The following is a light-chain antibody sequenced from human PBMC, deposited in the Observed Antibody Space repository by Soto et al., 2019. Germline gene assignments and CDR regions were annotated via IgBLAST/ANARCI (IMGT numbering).Light chain of an antibody. CDR2: SNN. V-gene: IGLV1-44*01. Sequence: LTQPPSASGTPGQRVTISCSGSSSNIGSNTVNWYQQLPGTAPKLLIYSNNQRPSGVPDRFSGSKSGTSASLAISGLQSEDEADYYCAAWDDSLNGYVFGTGTKVNVL. CDR3: AAWDDSLNGYV. CDR1: SSNIGSNT. J-gene: IGLJ1*01.